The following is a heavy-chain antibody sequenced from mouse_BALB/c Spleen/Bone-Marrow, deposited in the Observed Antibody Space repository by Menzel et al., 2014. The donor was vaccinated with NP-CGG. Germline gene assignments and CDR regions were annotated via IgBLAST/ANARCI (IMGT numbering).Heavy chain of an antibody. Sequence: DVMLVESGGGLVKPGGSLKLSCAASGFTFSSYAMSWVRQTPEKRLEWVASISSGGSTYYSDSVKGRFITSRDNARNILYLQRSSLRYEDTAIYSCAKSGGYGYGSWFDYWGQGTLVTVSA. J-gene: IGHJ3*01. CDR2: ISSGGST. CDR1: GFTFSSYA. D-gene: IGHD2-2*01. CDR3: AKSGGYGYGSWFDY. V-gene: IGHV5-6-5*01.